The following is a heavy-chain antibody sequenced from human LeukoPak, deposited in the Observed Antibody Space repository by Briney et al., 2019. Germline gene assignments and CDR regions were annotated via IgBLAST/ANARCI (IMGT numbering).Heavy chain of an antibody. V-gene: IGHV3-23*01. CDR2: INANSIST. CDR3: ANPISGGLAVTADWFRP. Sequence: QSGGSLRLSCAASVFVFSVCAMSWLRQPPGKGLEWVSTINANSISTSYAASVRGRFTISRDNAKDTLYLQLNTLRADDTATYYCANPISGGLAVTADWFRPWGQGTLVVVSS. D-gene: IGHD6-19*01. J-gene: IGHJ5*02. CDR1: VFVFSVCA.